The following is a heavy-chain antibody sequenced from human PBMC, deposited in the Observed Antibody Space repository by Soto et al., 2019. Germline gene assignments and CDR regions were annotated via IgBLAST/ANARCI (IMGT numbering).Heavy chain of an antibody. V-gene: IGHV4-59*01. CDR2: IYYSGGT. CDR3: ARDKHRNWNYVGWFDP. CDR1: GGSISSYY. J-gene: IGHJ5*02. D-gene: IGHD1-7*01. Sequence: SETLSLTCTVSGGSISSYYWSWIRQPPGKGLEWIGYIYYSGGTNYNPSLKSRVTISVDTSKNQFSLKLSSVTAADTAVYYCARDKHRNWNYVGWFDPWGQGTLVTVSS.